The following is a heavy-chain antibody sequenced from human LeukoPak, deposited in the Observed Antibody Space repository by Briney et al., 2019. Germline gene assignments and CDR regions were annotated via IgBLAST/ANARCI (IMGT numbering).Heavy chain of an antibody. Sequence: GGSLRLSCATSGFTFNINNMNWVRQAPGKGLEWVSYISSTSITMYYADSVKGRFTISRDNAKNSLYLQMNSLRADDTAVYYCARETILAVAGDFWGQGTLVTVSS. J-gene: IGHJ4*02. V-gene: IGHV3-48*01. D-gene: IGHD6-19*01. CDR2: ISSTSITM. CDR1: GFTFNINN. CDR3: ARETILAVAGDF.